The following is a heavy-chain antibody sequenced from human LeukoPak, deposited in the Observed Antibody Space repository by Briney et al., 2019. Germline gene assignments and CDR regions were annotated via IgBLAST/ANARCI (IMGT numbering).Heavy chain of an antibody. CDR3: ARDFSGDYDFWSGPKYYFDY. D-gene: IGHD3-3*01. Sequence: GASVKVSCKASGYTFTSYYMHWERQAPGQGLEWMGIINPSGGSTSYAQKFQGRVTMTRDMSTSTVYMELSSLRSEDTAVYYCARDFSGDYDFWSGPKYYFDYWGQGTLVTVSS. CDR1: GYTFTSYY. V-gene: IGHV1-46*01. CDR2: INPSGGST. J-gene: IGHJ4*02.